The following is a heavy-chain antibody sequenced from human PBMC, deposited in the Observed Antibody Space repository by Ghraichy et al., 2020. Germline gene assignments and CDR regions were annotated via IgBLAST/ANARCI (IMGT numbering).Heavy chain of an antibody. CDR1: GFTFSSYW. D-gene: IGHD3-22*01. V-gene: IGHV3-74*01. Sequence: GESLNISCAASGFTFSSYWMHWVRQAPGKGLVWVSRINSDGSSTSYADSVKGRFTISRDNAKNTLYLQMNSLRAEDTAVYYCARGRNYYDSSGSLRWGQGTLVTVSS. CDR3: ARGRNYYDSSGSLR. J-gene: IGHJ4*02. CDR2: INSDGSST.